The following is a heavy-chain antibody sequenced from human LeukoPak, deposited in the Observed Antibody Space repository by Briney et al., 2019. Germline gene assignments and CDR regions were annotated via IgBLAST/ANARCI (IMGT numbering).Heavy chain of an antibody. Sequence: ASVKVSCKASGYTFNSYDISWVRQAPGQGLEWMAWISTYNGNTNYALKVQGRATMTTDTSTSTAYMELRSLRSDDTAVYYCARVLRYDFWSAYYFDYWGQGTLVTVSS. D-gene: IGHD3-3*01. V-gene: IGHV1-18*01. CDR2: ISTYNGNT. CDR3: ARVLRYDFWSAYYFDY. J-gene: IGHJ4*02. CDR1: GYTFNSYD.